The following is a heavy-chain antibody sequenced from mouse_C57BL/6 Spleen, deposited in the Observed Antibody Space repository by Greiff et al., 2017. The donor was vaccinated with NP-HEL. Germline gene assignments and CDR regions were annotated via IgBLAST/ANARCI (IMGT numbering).Heavy chain of an antibody. J-gene: IGHJ4*01. CDR3: ARCMVRGDYYAMDY. CDR1: GYAFSSSW. Sequence: VQLQQSGPELVKPGASVKISCKASGYAFSSSWMNWVTQRPGKGLEWIGRIYPGDGDTNYNGKFKGKATLTADKSSSTAYMQLSSLTSEDSAVYVCARCMVRGDYYAMDYWGQGTSVTVSS. D-gene: IGHD2-10*02. CDR2: IYPGDGDT. V-gene: IGHV1-82*01.